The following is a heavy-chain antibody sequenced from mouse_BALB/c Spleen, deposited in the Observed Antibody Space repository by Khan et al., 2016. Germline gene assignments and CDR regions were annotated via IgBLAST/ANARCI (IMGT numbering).Heavy chain of an antibody. V-gene: IGHV1-5*01. Sequence: VRLQQSGTVLARPGASVKMSCKASGYSFTSYWMHWVKQRPGQGLEWIGGIYPGNSDTSYNQKFKGKAKLTAVTSASTAYMEFSSLTNEDSAVXYCTRDRDWYFDVWGAGTTVTVSS. J-gene: IGHJ1*01. CDR3: TRDRDWYFDV. CDR1: GYSFTSYW. CDR2: IYPGNSDT.